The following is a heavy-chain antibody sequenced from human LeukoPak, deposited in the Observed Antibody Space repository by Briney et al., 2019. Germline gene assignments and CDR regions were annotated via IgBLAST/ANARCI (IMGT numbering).Heavy chain of an antibody. V-gene: IGHV3-30*02. CDR3: ARGYPRYYYYMDV. CDR2: IRYDGSNK. D-gene: IGHD5-18*01. CDR1: GFTFSGYG. Sequence: GGSLRLSCAASGFTFSGYGMHWVRQAPGKGLEWVAFIRYDGSNKYYADSVKGRFTISRDNAKNSLYLQMNSLRAEDTAVYYCARGYPRYYYYMDVWGKGTTVTVSS. J-gene: IGHJ6*03.